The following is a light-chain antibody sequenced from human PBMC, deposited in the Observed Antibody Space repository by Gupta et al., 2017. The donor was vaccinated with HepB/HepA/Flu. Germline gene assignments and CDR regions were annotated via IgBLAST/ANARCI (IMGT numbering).Light chain of an antibody. CDR1: QSVSSY. J-gene: IGKJ5*01. V-gene: IGKV3-11*01. CDR3: QQRSNWIT. Sequence: EIVLTQSPATLSLSPGERATLSCRASQSVSSYLAWYQQKPGQAPRLLIYDASNRATGIPARFSGSGSGTDFTLTSSSLEPEDFAVYYCQQRSNWITFGQGTQLEIK. CDR2: DAS.